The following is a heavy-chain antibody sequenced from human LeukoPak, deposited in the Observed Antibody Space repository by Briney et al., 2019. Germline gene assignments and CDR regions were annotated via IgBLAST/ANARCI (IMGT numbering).Heavy chain of an antibody. CDR3: ANAGIAVAGTDY. CDR2: ISSSGSNI. J-gene: IGHJ4*02. D-gene: IGHD6-19*01. V-gene: IGHV3-11*04. CDR1: GFTFSDYY. Sequence: GGSLRLSCAASGFTFSDYYMSWIRQAPGKGLEWISHISSSGSNIYYADSVKGRFTISRDNAKNSLYLQMNSLRAEDTAVYYCANAGIAVAGTDYWGQGTLVTVSS.